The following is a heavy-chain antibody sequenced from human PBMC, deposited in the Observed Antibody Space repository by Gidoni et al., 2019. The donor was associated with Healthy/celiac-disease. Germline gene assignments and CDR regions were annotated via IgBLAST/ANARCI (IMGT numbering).Heavy chain of an antibody. V-gene: IGHV3-64D*08. CDR2: ISSNGGST. J-gene: IGHJ3*02. Sequence: EVQLVESGGGLVQPGGSLRLSCSASGFTFSSYAMPWVRQAPGKGLEYVSAISSNGGSTYYADSVKGRFTISRDNSKNTLYLQMSSLRAEDTAVYYCVKDPPTYYDILTGYRGGDAFDIWGQGTMVTVSS. D-gene: IGHD3-9*01. CDR3: VKDPPTYYDILTGYRGGDAFDI. CDR1: GFTFSSYA.